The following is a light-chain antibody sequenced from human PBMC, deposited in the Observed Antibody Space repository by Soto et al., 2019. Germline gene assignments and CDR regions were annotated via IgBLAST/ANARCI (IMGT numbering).Light chain of an antibody. CDR2: EVT. Sequence: QSALTQPPSASGSPGQSVTISCTGTSSDVGGYNYVSWYQQHPGKAPKLMIYEVTKRPSGVPDRFSGSKSGNTASLTVSGLQAEDEADYYCSSYARSGYVFGTGTKLTVL. J-gene: IGLJ1*01. V-gene: IGLV2-8*01. CDR1: SSDVGGYNY. CDR3: SSYARSGYV.